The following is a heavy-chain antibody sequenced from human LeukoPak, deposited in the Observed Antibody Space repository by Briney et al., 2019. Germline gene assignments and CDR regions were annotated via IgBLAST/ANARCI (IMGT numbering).Heavy chain of an antibody. CDR3: TTEVLRYLDWFENYFDY. CDR2: ISGSGGST. CDR1: GFTFSSYA. Sequence: GGSLRLSCAASGFTFSSYAMSWVRQAPGKGLEWVSAISGSGGSTYYAAPVKGRFTISRDDSKNTLYLQMNSLKTEDTAVYYCTTEVLRYLDWFENYFDYWGQGTLVTVSS. V-gene: IGHV3-23*01. D-gene: IGHD3-9*01. J-gene: IGHJ4*02.